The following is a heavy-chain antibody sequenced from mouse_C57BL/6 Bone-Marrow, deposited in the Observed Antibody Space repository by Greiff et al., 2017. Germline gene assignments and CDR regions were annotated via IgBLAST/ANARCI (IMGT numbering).Heavy chain of an antibody. CDR1: GYTFTNYW. Sequence: QVHVKQSGAELVRPGTSVKMSCKASGYTFTNYWIGWAKQRPGHGLEWIGDIYPGGGYTNYNEKFKGKATLTADKSSSTAYMQFSSLTSEDSAIYYCARLDGYYLRLDYWGQGTSVTVSS. J-gene: IGHJ4*01. V-gene: IGHV1-63*01. D-gene: IGHD2-3*01. CDR3: ARLDGYYLRLDY. CDR2: IYPGGGYT.